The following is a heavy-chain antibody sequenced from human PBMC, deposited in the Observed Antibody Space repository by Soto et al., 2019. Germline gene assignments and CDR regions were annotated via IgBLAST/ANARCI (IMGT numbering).Heavy chain of an antibody. CDR3: AHTMTRFRTRMDL. CDR1: GIALDATDVG. Sequence: QITLKESGPTLVKPTETLTLTCSFSGIALDATDVGVAWIRQHPGKALEWLALLYWDDDKRFNDAQKSSLTVTKDPSKNQVILTMTNMDTVDTGPYYCAHTMTRFRTRMDLWGIGTTVIVS. V-gene: IGHV2-5*02. CDR2: LYWDDDK. D-gene: IGHD3-22*01. J-gene: IGHJ6*03.